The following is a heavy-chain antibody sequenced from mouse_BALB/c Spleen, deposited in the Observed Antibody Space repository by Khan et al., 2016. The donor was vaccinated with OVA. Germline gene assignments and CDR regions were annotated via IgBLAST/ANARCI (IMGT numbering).Heavy chain of an antibody. J-gene: IGHJ1*01. CDR1: GCTFSSFG. D-gene: IGHD2-4*01. V-gene: IGHV5-17*02. CDR2: ISFGSATI. CDR3: ARSLITTWYLDV. Sequence: EVELVESGGGLVQPGGSRKLSCAASGCTFSSFGMHWVRQAPEKGLEWVAYISFGSATIYYADTVKGRFTISRDNPKNTLFLQMTSLRSEDTAIYYCARSLITTWYLDVWGAGTTVTVSS.